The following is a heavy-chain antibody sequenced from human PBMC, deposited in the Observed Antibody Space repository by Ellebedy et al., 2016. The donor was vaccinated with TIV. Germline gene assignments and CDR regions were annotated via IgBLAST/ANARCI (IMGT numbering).Heavy chain of an antibody. D-gene: IGHD2-15*01. J-gene: IGHJ4*02. CDR3: TREETVVPRDY. V-gene: IGHV3-49*03. Sequence: GESLKISCTASGFTFGDYAMSWFRQAPGKGLEWVGFIRSKAYVGTTEYAASVKGRFTISRDDSKSIAYLQMNSLKTEDTAVYYCTREETVVPRDYWGQGTLVTVSS. CDR1: GFTFGDYA. CDR2: IRSKAYVGTT.